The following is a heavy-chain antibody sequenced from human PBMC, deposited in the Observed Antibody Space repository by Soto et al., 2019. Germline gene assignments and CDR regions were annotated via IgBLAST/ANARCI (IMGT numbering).Heavy chain of an antibody. D-gene: IGHD2-2*01. J-gene: IGHJ6*02. Sequence: GGSLRLSCAAAGFSVSTSHISWVRQAPGKGLEWVSVIYSGGATHYAVSVKGRLIISRDKSKNTVDLQMNSLRAEDTAVYYCAKMGPPDLFLAPAAEAEYYYYGMDVWGQGTTVTVSS. CDR3: AKMGPPDLFLAPAAEAEYYYYGMDV. V-gene: IGHV3-66*01. CDR1: GFSVSTSH. CDR2: IYSGGAT.